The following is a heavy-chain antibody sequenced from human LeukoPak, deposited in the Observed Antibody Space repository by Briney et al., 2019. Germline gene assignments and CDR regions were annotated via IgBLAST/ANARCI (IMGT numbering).Heavy chain of an antibody. V-gene: IGHV1-8*01. CDR1: GYTFTSYD. Sequence: VASVKVSCKASGYTFTSYDINWVRQATGQGLEWMGWMNPDSGNTGYAQKLQGRVTMTTDTSTSTAYMELRSLRSDDTAVYYCARDRIAVVVPAAIDLDYWGQGTLVTVSS. D-gene: IGHD2-2*02. CDR3: ARDRIAVVVPAAIDLDY. J-gene: IGHJ4*02. CDR2: MNPDSGNT.